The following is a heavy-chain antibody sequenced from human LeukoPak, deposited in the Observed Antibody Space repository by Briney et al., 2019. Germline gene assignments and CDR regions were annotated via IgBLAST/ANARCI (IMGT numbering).Heavy chain of an antibody. V-gene: IGHV1-18*01. Sequence: ASVKVSCKASGYTFTSFGISWVRQAPGQGLEWMGWISVYNGDTNSAQKFEGRVTMTTDTSTSTAYMELRSLRSDDTAMYYCARRLTSGSRIAVIDYWGQGTLVTVSS. CDR3: ARRLTSGSRIAVIDY. CDR2: ISVYNGDT. J-gene: IGHJ4*02. CDR1: GYTFTSFG. D-gene: IGHD6-19*01.